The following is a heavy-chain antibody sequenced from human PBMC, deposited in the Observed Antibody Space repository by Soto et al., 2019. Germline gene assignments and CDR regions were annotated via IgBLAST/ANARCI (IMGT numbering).Heavy chain of an antibody. V-gene: IGHV3-74*01. D-gene: IGHD2-21*02. Sequence: PGGSLRLSCAASGFTFSSYWMHWVRQAPGKGLVWVSRINSDGSSTSYADSVKGRFTISRDNAKNTLYLQMNSLRAEDTAVYYCTTVGVVVTAYYYYYGMDVWGQGTTVTVSS. CDR1: GFTFSSYW. CDR3: TTVGVVVTAYYYYYGMDV. CDR2: INSDGSST. J-gene: IGHJ6*02.